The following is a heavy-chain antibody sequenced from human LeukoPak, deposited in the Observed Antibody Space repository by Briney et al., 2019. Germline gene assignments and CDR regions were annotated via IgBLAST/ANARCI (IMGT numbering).Heavy chain of an antibody. V-gene: IGHV3-21*01. J-gene: IGHJ4*02. D-gene: IGHD1-26*01. Sequence: GGSLRLSCAASGFTFSSYSMNWVRQAPGKGLEWVSSISSSSSYIYYADSVKGRFTISRDNAKNSLYLQMNSLRVEDTAVYYCARDLVGAPDYWGQGTLVTDSS. CDR3: ARDLVGAPDY. CDR2: ISSSSSYI. CDR1: GFTFSSYS.